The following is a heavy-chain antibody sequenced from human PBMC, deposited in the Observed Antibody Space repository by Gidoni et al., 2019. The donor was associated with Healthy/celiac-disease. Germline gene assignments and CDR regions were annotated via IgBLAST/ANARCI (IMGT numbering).Heavy chain of an antibody. J-gene: IGHJ4*02. CDR3: ARVSRFLEWLLALPSTTEYYFDY. V-gene: IGHV3-7*03. D-gene: IGHD3-3*01. Sequence: EVQLVESGGGLVEPGGSLRLSCAASGCTFSSEWRSWGGQAPGKGLEWLANIKQDGSEKYYVDSVKGRFTISRDNAKNSLYLQMNSLRAEDTAVYYCARVSRFLEWLLALPSTTEYYFDYWGQGTLVTVSS. CDR1: GCTFSSEW. CDR2: IKQDGSEK.